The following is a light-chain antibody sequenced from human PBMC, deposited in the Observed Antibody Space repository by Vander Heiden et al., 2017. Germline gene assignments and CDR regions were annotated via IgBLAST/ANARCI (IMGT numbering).Light chain of an antibody. CDR3: QQLNSFPRT. CDR1: QGISGS. CDR2: GAS. V-gene: IGKV1-9*01. Sequence: IQLTQSPSSLSASAGDRVTITCRASQGISGSLAWYQQKPGEAPKLLIYGASILQSGVPSRFSGSRSGTDFTLTIRSLQPEDFATYYCQQLNSFPRTFGPGTKVEIK. J-gene: IGKJ1*01.